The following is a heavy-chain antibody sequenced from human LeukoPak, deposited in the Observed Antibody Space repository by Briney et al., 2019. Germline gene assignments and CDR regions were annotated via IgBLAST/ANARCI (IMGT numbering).Heavy chain of an antibody. Sequence: GGSLRRSCVASGFTVSSNYMSWVRQAPGKGLEWVSVIYSGGSTYYADSVKGRFTVSRDNSKNTLYLQMNSLRAEDTAVYYCARDRHCANGVCHNSAGMDVWGQGTTVTVSS. CDR3: ARDRHCANGVCHNSAGMDV. D-gene: IGHD2-8*01. CDR2: IYSGGST. CDR1: GFTVSSNY. J-gene: IGHJ6*02. V-gene: IGHV3-53*01.